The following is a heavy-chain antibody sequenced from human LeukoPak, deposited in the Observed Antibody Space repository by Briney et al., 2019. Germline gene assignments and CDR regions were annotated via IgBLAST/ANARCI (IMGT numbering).Heavy chain of an antibody. CDR2: IRSKAYGGTT. J-gene: IGHJ4*02. CDR3: TRGSRQLKGGY. Sequence: GGSLRLSCAASGFTFSRFGMDWVRQAPGKGLEWVGFIRSKAYGGTTEYAASVKGRFTISRDDSKSIAYLQMNSLKTEDTAVYYCTRGSRQLKGGYWGQGTLVTVSS. D-gene: IGHD5-18*01. V-gene: IGHV3-49*04. CDR1: GFTFSRFG.